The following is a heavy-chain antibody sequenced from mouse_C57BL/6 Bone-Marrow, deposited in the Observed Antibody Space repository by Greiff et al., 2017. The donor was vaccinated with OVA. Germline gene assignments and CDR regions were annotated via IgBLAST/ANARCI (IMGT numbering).Heavy chain of an antibody. V-gene: IGHV5-4*01. CDR1: GFTFSSYA. D-gene: IGHD1-1*01. Sequence: EVKLEESGGGLVKPGGSLKLSCAASGFTFSSYAMSWVRQTPEKRLEWVATISDGGSYTYYPDNVKGRFTISRDNAKNNLYLQMSHLKSEDTAMYYCARDPLFAWFAYWGQGTLVTVSA. J-gene: IGHJ3*01. CDR2: ISDGGSYT. CDR3: ARDPLFAWFAY.